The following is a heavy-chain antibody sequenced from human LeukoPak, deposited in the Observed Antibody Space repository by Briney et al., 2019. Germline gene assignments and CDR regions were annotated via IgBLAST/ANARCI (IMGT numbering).Heavy chain of an antibody. J-gene: IGHJ4*02. V-gene: IGHV4-59*01. CDR3: ARDPSTGGYSYGYDY. CDR2: IFYSGST. D-gene: IGHD5-18*01. CDR1: GGSISPYY. Sequence: SETLSLTCTVSGGSISPYYWSWIRQPPGKDLEWIAFIFYSGSTHYNPSLTSRVTISVDTSKNQFSLKLSSVTAADTAVYYCARDPSTGGYSYGYDYWGQGTLVTVSS.